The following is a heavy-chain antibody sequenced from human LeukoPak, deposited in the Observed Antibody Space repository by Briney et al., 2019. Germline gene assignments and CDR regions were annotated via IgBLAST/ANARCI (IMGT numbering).Heavy chain of an antibody. Sequence: GSSVKVSCKASGGTFSSYAISWVRQAPGQGLEWMGGIIPIFGTANYAQKFQSRVTITTDESTSTAYMELSSLRSEDTAVYYCARRRPPGTTFQAFDYWGQGNLVTVSS. D-gene: IGHD1-7*01. CDR1: GGTFSSYA. CDR3: ARRRPPGTTFQAFDY. CDR2: IIPIFGTA. J-gene: IGHJ4*02. V-gene: IGHV1-69*05.